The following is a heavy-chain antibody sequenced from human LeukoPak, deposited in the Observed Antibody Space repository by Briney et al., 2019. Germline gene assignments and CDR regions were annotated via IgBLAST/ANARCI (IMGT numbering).Heavy chain of an antibody. V-gene: IGHV3-9*01. Sequence: GRSLRLSCAASGFTFDDYAMHWVRQAPRKGLEWVSGISWNSGNIGYADSVKGRFTISRDNAKNSLYLQMNSLRAEDTPVYYCARDYGEDYWGQGTLVTVSS. CDR2: ISWNSGNI. CDR1: GFTFDDYA. J-gene: IGHJ4*02. CDR3: ARDYGEDY. D-gene: IGHD4-17*01.